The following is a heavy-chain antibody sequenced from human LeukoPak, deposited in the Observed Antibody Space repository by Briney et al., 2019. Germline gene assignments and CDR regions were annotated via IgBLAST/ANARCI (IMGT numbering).Heavy chain of an antibody. CDR1: GGSFSGYY. CDR3: ARDSSGYMKFDY. Sequence: SETLSLTCAVYGGSFSGYYWSWIRQPPGKGLEWIGYIFYRGSTNYNPSLKSRVTISVDTSKNQFSLKLSSVTAADTAVYYCARDSSGYMKFDYWGQGTLVTVSS. J-gene: IGHJ4*02. V-gene: IGHV4-59*01. D-gene: IGHD3-22*01. CDR2: IFYRGST.